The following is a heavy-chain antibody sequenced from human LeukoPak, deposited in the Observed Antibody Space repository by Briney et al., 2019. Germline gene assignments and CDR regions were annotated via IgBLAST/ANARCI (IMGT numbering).Heavy chain of an antibody. J-gene: IGHJ5*02. D-gene: IGHD3-22*01. CDR2: INQDGSAK. Sequence: GGSLRLSCAASGFTFSDYWMNWVRQAPGKGLEWVANINQDGSAKYYVDSVKGRFTFSRDNAMNSLFLQMNSLRAEDTAVYYCARVLSGSWDWFDPWGQGTLVTVSS. CDR1: GFTFSDYW. V-gene: IGHV3-7*01. CDR3: ARVLSGSWDWFDP.